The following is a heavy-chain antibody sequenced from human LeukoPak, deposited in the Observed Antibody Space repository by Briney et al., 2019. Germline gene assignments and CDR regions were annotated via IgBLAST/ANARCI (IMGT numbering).Heavy chain of an antibody. CDR3: ATTPIRYFDWLLSIRGNDAFDI. CDR2: FDPEDGET. V-gene: IGHV1-24*01. J-gene: IGHJ3*02. CDR1: GYTLTELS. D-gene: IGHD3-9*01. Sequence: ASVKVSCKVSGYTLTELSMHWVRQAPGKGLEWMGGFDPEDGETIYAQKFQGRVTMTEDTSTDTAYMELSSLRSEDMAVYYCATTPIRYFDWLLSIRGNDAFDIWGQGTMVTVSS.